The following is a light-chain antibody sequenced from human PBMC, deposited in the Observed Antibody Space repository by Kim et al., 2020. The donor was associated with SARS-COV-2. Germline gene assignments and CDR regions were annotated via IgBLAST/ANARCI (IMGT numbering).Light chain of an antibody. CDR1: SLRSYY. J-gene: IGLJ2*01. Sequence: SSELTQDPAVSVALGQTVRITCQGDSLRSYYASWYQQKPGQAPVLVIYGKNNRPSGIPDRFSGSSSGNTASLTITGAQAEYEADYYCNSRDSSGNVVFGG. V-gene: IGLV3-19*01. CDR3: NSRDSSGNVV. CDR2: GKN.